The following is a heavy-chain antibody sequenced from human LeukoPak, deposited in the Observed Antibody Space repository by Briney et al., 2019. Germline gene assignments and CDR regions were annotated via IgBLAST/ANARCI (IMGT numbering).Heavy chain of an antibody. Sequence: GGSLRLSCAASGFTFSSYDMHWVRQAPGKGLEWVAFIRFDGSDKYYADSVKGRFTISRDNSKNTLYLQMNSLRAEDMAFYYCAKTGRVPSRLNYFDYWGRGTLVTVSS. J-gene: IGHJ4*02. CDR1: GFTFSSYD. D-gene: IGHD2/OR15-2a*01. CDR2: IRFDGSDK. V-gene: IGHV3-30*02. CDR3: AKTGRVPSRLNYFDY.